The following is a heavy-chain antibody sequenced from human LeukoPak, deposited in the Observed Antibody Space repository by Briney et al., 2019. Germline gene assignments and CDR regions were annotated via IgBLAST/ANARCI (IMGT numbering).Heavy chain of an antibody. J-gene: IGHJ4*02. CDR3: AREAFWDSSGSLSY. V-gene: IGHV1-2*02. CDR2: INPNSGGT. D-gene: IGHD3-22*01. CDR1: GYTFTGYY. Sequence: ASVKVSCKASGYTFTGYYMHWVRQAPGQGLEWMGWINPNSGGTNYAQKFQGRVTMTRDTSISTAYMELSRLRSDDTAMYYCAREAFWDSSGSLSYWGQGTLVTVSS.